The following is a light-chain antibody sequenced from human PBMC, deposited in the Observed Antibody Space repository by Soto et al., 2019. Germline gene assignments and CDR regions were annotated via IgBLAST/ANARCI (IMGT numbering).Light chain of an antibody. CDR3: QSYDSTNPVV. CDR2: EDD. CDR1: SGSIASNY. J-gene: IGLJ2*01. Sequence: NFMLTQPHSVSESPGKTVTISCTRSSGSIASNYVQWYQQRPGSAPTTLIYEDDQRPSGVPDRFSGSIDSSSNSASLTISGPKTEDEADYYCQSYDSTNPVVFGGGTQLTVL. V-gene: IGLV6-57*04.